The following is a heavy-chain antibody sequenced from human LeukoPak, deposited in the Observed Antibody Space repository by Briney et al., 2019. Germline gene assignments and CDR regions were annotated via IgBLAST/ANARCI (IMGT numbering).Heavy chain of an antibody. Sequence: ASVKVSCKVSRYTLTELSMHWVRQAPGKGLEWMGGFDPEDGETIYAQKFQGRVTMTEDTSTDTAYMELSSLRSEDTAVYYCVTRNSFDYGDYGWYFDYWGQGTLVTVSS. J-gene: IGHJ4*02. CDR1: RYTLTELS. CDR3: VTRNSFDYGDYGWYFDY. CDR2: FDPEDGET. V-gene: IGHV1-24*01. D-gene: IGHD4-17*01.